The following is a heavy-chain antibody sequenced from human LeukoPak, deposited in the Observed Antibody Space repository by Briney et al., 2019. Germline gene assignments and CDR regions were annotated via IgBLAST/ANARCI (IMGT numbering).Heavy chain of an antibody. D-gene: IGHD4-23*01. J-gene: IGHJ4*02. Sequence: SETLSLTCAVYGESSNYYYWSLIGQSPGAGLPWIGDIFDGKTINYNPSLKSRVTISAATSSQQFSLNLKSVTAADTAVYFCASGAWATRLNSWAQGALVIVSS. CDR2: IFDGKTI. V-gene: IGHV4-34*12. CDR1: GESSNYYY. CDR3: ASGAWATRLNS.